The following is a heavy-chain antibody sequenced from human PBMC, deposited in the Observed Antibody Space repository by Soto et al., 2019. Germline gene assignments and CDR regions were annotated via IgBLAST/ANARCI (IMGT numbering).Heavy chain of an antibody. CDR2: ISGSGGST. V-gene: IGHV3-23*01. Sequence: GGSLRLSCAASGFTFSSYAMSWVRQAPGKGLEWVSAISGSGGSTYYADSVKGRFTISRDNSKNTLYLQMNSLRAEDTAVYYCAKEFRAERGQSIAARPPDGDYWGQGTLVTVSS. CDR1: GFTFSSYA. J-gene: IGHJ4*02. CDR3: AKEFRAERGQSIAARPPDGDY. D-gene: IGHD6-6*01.